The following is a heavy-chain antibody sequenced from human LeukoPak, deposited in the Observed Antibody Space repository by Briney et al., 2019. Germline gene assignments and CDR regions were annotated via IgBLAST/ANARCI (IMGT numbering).Heavy chain of an antibody. CDR1: GFTFSNYW. CDR3: ARISGSSKKYFQH. J-gene: IGHJ1*01. Sequence: GGSLRLSCAASGFTFSNYWMSWVRQAPGKGLEWVANIGQDGSEKYYVDSVKGRFTISRDNANNSVYLQMNSLRAEDTALYYCARISGSSKKYFQHWGQGTLATVSS. V-gene: IGHV3-7*01. D-gene: IGHD1-26*01. CDR2: IGQDGSEK.